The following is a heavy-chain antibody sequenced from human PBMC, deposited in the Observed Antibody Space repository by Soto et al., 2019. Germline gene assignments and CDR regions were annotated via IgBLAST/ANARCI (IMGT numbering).Heavy chain of an antibody. CDR2: ISGSGGST. V-gene: IGHV3-23*01. D-gene: IGHD3-3*01. CDR3: AKDLAQSNTIFGVDGVENS. Sequence: PGGSLRLSCAASGFTFSSYAMSWVRQAPGKGLEWVSAISGSGGSTYYADSVKGRFTISRDNSKNTLYLQMNSLRAEDTAVYYCAKDLAQSNTIFGVDGVENSWGQGTLVTVSS. CDR1: GFTFSSYA. J-gene: IGHJ5*02.